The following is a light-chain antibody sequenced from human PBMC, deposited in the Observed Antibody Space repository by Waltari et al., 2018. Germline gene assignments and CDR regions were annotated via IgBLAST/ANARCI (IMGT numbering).Light chain of an antibody. J-gene: IGLJ2*01. V-gene: IGLV3-1*01. CDR3: QAWDSSTAV. Sequence: SYELTQPPSVSVSPGQTASITCSGDKLGDKYVCWYRQKPGQSPVLVIYQDTKRPSGIPGRFSGSNSGNTATLTISGTQAMDEADYYCQAWDSSTAVFGGGTKLTVL. CDR1: KLGDKY. CDR2: QDT.